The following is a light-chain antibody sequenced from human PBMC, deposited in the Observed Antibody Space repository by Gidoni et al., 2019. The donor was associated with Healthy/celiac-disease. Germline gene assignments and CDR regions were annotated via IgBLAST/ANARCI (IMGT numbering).Light chain of an antibody. J-gene: IGKJ2*01. CDR3: QQSYSTPRT. CDR1: QTISSY. V-gene: IGKV1-39*01. Sequence: DIQMTQSPSSLSASVGDRVTITCRASQTISSYSNWYQQKPGKAPKLLIYAASRFQSRVPTRIGGSGAGTDFTLTISRLQPEYFASYYYQQSYSTPRTFGQGTRLEIK. CDR2: AAS.